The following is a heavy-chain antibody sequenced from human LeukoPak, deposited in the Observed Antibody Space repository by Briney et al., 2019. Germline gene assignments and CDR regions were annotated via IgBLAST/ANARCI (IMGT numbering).Heavy chain of an antibody. CDR3: AREGDDYVWGSYRYDY. CDR2: INPSGGST. Sequence: ASVTVSCTASGYTFTSYYMHWVRQAPGQGLEWMGIINPSGGSTSYAQKFQGRVTMTRDMSTSTVYMELSSLRSEDTAVYYCAREGDDYVWGSYRYDYWGQGTLVTVSS. D-gene: IGHD3-16*02. V-gene: IGHV1-46*01. CDR1: GYTFTSYY. J-gene: IGHJ4*02.